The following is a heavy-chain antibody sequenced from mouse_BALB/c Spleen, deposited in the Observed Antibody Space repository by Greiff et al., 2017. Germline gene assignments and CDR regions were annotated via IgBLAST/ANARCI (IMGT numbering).Heavy chain of an antibody. CDR2: INPSNGGT. V-gene: IGHV1S81*02. CDR3: TRDGYGLYAMDY. CDR1: GYTFTSYY. Sequence: VQLVESGAELVKPGASVKLSCKASGYTFTSYYMYWVKQRPGQGLEWIGEINPSNGGTNFNEKFKSKATLTVDKSSSTAYMQLSSLTSEDSAVYYCTRDGYGLYAMDYWGQGTSVTVSS. J-gene: IGHJ4*01. D-gene: IGHD1-2*01.